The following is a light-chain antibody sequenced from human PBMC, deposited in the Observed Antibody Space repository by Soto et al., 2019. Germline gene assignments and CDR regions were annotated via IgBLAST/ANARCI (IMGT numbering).Light chain of an antibody. V-gene: IGLV2-14*03. CDR2: DVN. Sequence: QSALTQPASVSGSPGQSITISCTGTSSDIGAYNFVSWYQHHPGKAPNLMLYDVNIRPSGVSNRFSGSKSGNTASLTISGLQAEYEAEYYCTSWTPGTPVIFGGGTKLAVL. J-gene: IGLJ2*01. CDR1: SSDIGAYNF. CDR3: TSWTPGTPVI.